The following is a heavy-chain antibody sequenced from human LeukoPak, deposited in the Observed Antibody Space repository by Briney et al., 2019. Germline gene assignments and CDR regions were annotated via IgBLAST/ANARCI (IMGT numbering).Heavy chain of an antibody. V-gene: IGHV1-2*02. CDR1: GYTFTGYY. CDR3: WYYYDSSNAVVNAFDI. CDR2: INPNSGGT. D-gene: IGHD3-22*01. J-gene: IGHJ3*02. Sequence: ASVKVSCKASGYTFTGYYMHWVRQAPGQGLEWMGWINPNSGGTNYAQKFQGRVTMTRDTSISTAYMELSRLRSDDTAVYYCWYYYDSSNAVVNAFDIRGQGTMVTVSS.